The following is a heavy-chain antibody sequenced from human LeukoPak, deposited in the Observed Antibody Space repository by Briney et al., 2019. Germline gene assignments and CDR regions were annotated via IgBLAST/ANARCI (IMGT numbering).Heavy chain of an antibody. D-gene: IGHD3-22*01. CDR1: GGTFSSYA. CDR2: IIPILGIA. J-gene: IGHJ5*02. Sequence: ASVKVSCKASGGTFSSYAISWVRQAPGQGLEWMGRIIPILGIANYAQKFQGRVTITADKSTSTAYMELSSLRSEDTAVYYCAREGGGYYDSSGYPWGQGTLVTVSS. CDR3: AREGGGYYDSSGYP. V-gene: IGHV1-69*04.